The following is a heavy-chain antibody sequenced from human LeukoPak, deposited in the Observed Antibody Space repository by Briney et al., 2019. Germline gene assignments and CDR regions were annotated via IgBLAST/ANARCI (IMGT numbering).Heavy chain of an antibody. CDR1: GYTFIGYY. CDR2: INPHSGGT. V-gene: IGHV1-2*02. J-gene: IGHJ4*02. CDR3: AREGVIGDGYNFFDY. Sequence: ASVKVSCKASGYTFIGYYMHWARQAPGQGLEWMGWINPHSGGTNSEQNFQGRVTMSRDTSISTVYMELSRLRSDDTALYYCAREGVIGDGYNFFDYWGQGTLVTVSP. D-gene: IGHD5-24*01.